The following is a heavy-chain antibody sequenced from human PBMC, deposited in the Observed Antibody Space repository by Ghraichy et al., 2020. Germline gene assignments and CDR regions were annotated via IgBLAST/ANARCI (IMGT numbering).Heavy chain of an antibody. CDR2: ISTSSAYI. J-gene: IGHJ6*03. CDR1: GFTFSNYD. V-gene: IGHV3-21*01. CDR3: ARVLRTGTTTYSYYMDV. Sequence: GGSLRLSCAASGFTFSNYDMTWVRQAPGKGLEWVSSISTSSAYIFYADSVKGRFTISRDNAKNSLFLQMNSLRAEDAAVFYCARVLRTGTTTYSYYMDVWGKGTTVTVSS. D-gene: IGHD1-1*01.